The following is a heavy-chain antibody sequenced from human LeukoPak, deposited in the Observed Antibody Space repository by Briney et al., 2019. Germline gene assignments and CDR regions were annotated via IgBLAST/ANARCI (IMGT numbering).Heavy chain of an antibody. Sequence: ASLKVSCKASGSTFTSYGINWVRQATGQGLEWMGWMNPNSGNTRYAQKFQGRVTITRNSSISTAYMELSSLTSEDTAVYYCARVTKDDAFDIWGQGTMVTVSS. J-gene: IGHJ3*02. D-gene: IGHD1-1*01. CDR2: MNPNSGNT. CDR1: GSTFTSYG. CDR3: ARVTKDDAFDI. V-gene: IGHV1-8*03.